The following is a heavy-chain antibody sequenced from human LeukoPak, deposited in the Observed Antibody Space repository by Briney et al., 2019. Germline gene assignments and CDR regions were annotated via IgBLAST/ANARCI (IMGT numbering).Heavy chain of an antibody. D-gene: IGHD3-9*01. J-gene: IGHJ3*02. Sequence: SETLSLTCAVYGGSFSGYYWTWIRQPPGKGLEWIGEINHSESTNYNPSLKSRVTISVDTSKNQFSLKLSSVTAADTAVYYCARRRLRYFDWSAGNAFDIWGQGTMVTVSS. CDR3: ARRRLRYFDWSAGNAFDI. CDR2: INHSEST. V-gene: IGHV4-34*01. CDR1: GGSFSGYY.